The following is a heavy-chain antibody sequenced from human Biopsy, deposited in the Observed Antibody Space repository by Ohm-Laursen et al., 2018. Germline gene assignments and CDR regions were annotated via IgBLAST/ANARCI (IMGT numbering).Heavy chain of an antibody. J-gene: IGHJ3*02. CDR1: GFSFDNYA. CDR3: ARPNLREWELHNAFDI. Sequence: SLRLSCTASGFSFDNYAMNWVRQAPGKGLEWVSTISGSGGSTYYADSVKGRFTISRDASKNTLYLLMNSLRAEDTAMYYCARPNLREWELHNAFDIWGQGTMVTVPS. CDR2: ISGSGGST. D-gene: IGHD1-26*01. V-gene: IGHV3-23*01.